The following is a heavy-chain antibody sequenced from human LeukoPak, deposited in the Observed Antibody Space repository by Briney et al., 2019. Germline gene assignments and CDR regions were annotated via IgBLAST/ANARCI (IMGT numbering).Heavy chain of an antibody. V-gene: IGHV3-21*04. CDR3: AKALGGGELGSDAFDI. CDR1: GFTFSSYS. CDR2: ISSSSSYI. J-gene: IGHJ3*02. D-gene: IGHD3-16*01. Sequence: GGSLRLSCAASGFTFSSYSMNWVRQAPGKGLEWVSSISSSSSYIYYADSVKGRFTISRDNAKNSLYLQMNSLRAEDMALYYCAKALGGGELGSDAFDIWGQGTMVTISS.